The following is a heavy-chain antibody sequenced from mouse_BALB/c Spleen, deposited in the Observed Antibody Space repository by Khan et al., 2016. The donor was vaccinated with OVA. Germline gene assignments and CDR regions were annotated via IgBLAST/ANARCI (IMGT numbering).Heavy chain of an antibody. CDR1: GYTFSVYW. D-gene: IGHD2-13*01. V-gene: IGHV1-7*01. CDR2: INPSSGYS. CDR3: ARRSFYGDLWYFDV. Sequence: QVQLQQSGAELANPGASVKMSCKSSGYTFSVYWIYWLKQRPGQGLEWIGYINPSSGYSDYNQRFKDKATLTADKSSTTAYMQLSSLTSEDSGFYFCARRSFYGDLWYFDVWGAGTTVTVS. J-gene: IGHJ1*01.